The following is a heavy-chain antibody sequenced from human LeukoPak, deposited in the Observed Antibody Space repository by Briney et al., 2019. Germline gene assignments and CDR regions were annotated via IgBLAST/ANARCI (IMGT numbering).Heavy chain of an antibody. J-gene: IGHJ4*02. CDR1: GFTFSRYW. CDR2: IKPDGSEK. D-gene: IGHD1-7*01. CDR3: ARGELYGFAK. V-gene: IGHV3-7*04. Sequence: GGSLRLSCAASGFTFSRYWMSWVRQAPGKGLEWVANIKPDGSEKYYVDSVKGRFTISRDNAKNSRYLQINSLRAEDTAVYYCARGELYGFAKWGQGTLVTVSS.